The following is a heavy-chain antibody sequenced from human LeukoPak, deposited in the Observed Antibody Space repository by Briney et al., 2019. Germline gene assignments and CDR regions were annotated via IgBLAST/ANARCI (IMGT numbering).Heavy chain of an antibody. D-gene: IGHD6-13*01. J-gene: IGHJ4*02. CDR1: GYTFTEYY. CDR3: ATDSSSIAAAEFDY. CDR2: VDPEDGET. V-gene: IGHV1-69-2*01. Sequence: ASVKISCKVSGYTFTEYYMHWVQQAPGKGLEWMGLVDPEDGETIYAEKFQGRVTITADTSTDTAYMELSSLRSEDTAVYYCATDSSSIAAAEFDYWGQGTLVTVSS.